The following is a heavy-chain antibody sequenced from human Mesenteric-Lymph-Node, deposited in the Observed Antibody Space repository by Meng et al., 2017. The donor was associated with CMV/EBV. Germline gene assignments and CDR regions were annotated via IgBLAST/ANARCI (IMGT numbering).Heavy chain of an antibody. J-gene: IGHJ6*02. CDR3: ARVPGAARLYYYGMDV. CDR2: IKQDGSEK. CDR1: GFTFSTYW. V-gene: IGHV3-7*01. D-gene: IGHD6-6*01. Sequence: GESLKISCAASGFTFSTYWMSWVRQAPGKGLEWVANIKQDGSEKYYVDSVKGRFTISRDNAKNSLYLQMNSLRAEDTAVYYCARVPGAARLYYYGMDVWGQGTTVTVSS.